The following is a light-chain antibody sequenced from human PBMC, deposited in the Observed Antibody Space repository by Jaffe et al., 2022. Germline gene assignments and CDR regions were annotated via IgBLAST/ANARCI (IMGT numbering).Light chain of an antibody. V-gene: IGLV3-19*01. J-gene: IGLJ3*02. Sequence: SSELTQDPAVSVALGQTVRITCQGDSLRSYFASWYQQKPGQAPVLVIYAKNNRPSGIPDRFSGSTSGDIASLTITGAQAEDEADYYCNSRDSSGLNWVFGGGTRLTVL. CDR2: AKN. CDR1: SLRSYF. CDR3: NSRDSSGLNWV.